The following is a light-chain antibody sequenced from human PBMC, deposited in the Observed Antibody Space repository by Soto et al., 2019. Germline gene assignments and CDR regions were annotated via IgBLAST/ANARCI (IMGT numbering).Light chain of an antibody. CDR2: EVS. Sequence: QSVLTQPASVSGSPGQSITISCTGTSSDVGGYNYVSWYQQHPGKAPKLMIYEVSNRPSGVPNRFSGSKSGNTASLTISGLQAEDEADYYSSSYTTSSTHWVFGGGTKLTVL. V-gene: IGLV2-14*01. J-gene: IGLJ3*02. CDR1: SSDVGGYNY. CDR3: SSYTTSSTHWV.